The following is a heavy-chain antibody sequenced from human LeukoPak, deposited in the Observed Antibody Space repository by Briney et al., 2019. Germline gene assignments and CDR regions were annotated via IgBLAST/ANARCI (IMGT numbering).Heavy chain of an antibody. D-gene: IGHD2-2*02. CDR3: ARGGVVPAAIANWFDP. V-gene: IGHV1-18*01. J-gene: IGHJ5*02. CDR2: ISAYNGNT. CDR1: GYTFTNYG. Sequence: ASVEVSCKASGYTFTNYGISWVRQAPGQGLEWMGWISAYNGNTNSAPELQGRVTMTTDTSTSTAYMELRSLRSDDTAVYYCARGGVVPAAIANWFDPWGQGTPVIVSS.